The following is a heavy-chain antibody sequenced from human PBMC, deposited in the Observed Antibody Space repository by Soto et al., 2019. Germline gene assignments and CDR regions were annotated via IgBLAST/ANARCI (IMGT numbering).Heavy chain of an antibody. V-gene: IGHV4-34*01. CDR1: GGSFSGYY. D-gene: IGHD2-8*01. CDR2: INHSGST. CDR3: ARVYRCTNGVCYTALSHYCMDV. Sequence: SETLSLTCAVYGGSFSGYYWSWIRQPPGKGLEWIGEINHSGSTNYNPSLKSRVTISVDTSKNQFSLKLSSVTAADTAVYYCARVYRCTNGVCYTALSHYCMDVWGKGTTVTVSS. J-gene: IGHJ6*03.